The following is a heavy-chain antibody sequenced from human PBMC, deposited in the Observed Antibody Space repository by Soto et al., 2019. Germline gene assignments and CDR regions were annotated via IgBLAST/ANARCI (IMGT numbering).Heavy chain of an antibody. CDR2: IKQDGSEK. Sequence: EVQLVESGGGLVQPGGSLRLSCAASGFTFSSYWMSWVRQAPGKGLEWVANIKQDGSEKYYVDSVKGRFTISRDNAKNSLYLQMNSLRAEDTAVYYCARDPGGWEDPAAIGYWYFDLWGRGTLVTVSS. D-gene: IGHD2-2*01. J-gene: IGHJ2*01. V-gene: IGHV3-7*05. CDR1: GFTFSSYW. CDR3: ARDPGGWEDPAAIGYWYFDL.